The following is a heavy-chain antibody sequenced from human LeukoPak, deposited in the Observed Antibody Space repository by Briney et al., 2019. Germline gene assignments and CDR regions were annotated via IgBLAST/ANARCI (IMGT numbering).Heavy chain of an antibody. CDR1: GYTFTGYY. CDR3: ARGIVGATDLDY. V-gene: IGHV1-2*06. J-gene: IGHJ4*02. D-gene: IGHD1-26*01. Sequence: GASGKASCKASGYTFTGYYMQWVRQAPGQGLEWMGRINPDSGGTNYAQKLQDRVTMTRDTAVTTAYMELSSLRSDDTAVYYCARGIVGATDLDYWGQGTLVTVSS. CDR2: INPDSGGT.